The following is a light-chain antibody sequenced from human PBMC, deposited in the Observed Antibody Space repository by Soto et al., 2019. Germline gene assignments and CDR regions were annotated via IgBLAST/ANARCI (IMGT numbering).Light chain of an antibody. CDR2: EVS. V-gene: IGLV2-14*02. Sequence: QSALTQPASVSGSPGQSITFSCTVASSDVGTYNLVSWYQQHPNKAPKLIIFEVSNRPSGVSNRFSGSNSGNTASLTISGLQAEDEADYYCTSYSRYSVLVFGGGTKVTVL. J-gene: IGLJ3*02. CDR1: SSDVGTYNL. CDR3: TSYSRYSVLV.